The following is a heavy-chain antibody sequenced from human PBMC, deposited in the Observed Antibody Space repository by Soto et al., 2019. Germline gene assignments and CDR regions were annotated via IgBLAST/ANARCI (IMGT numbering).Heavy chain of an antibody. CDR2: ITSDGGTT. CDR1: GFTFSNYA. J-gene: IGHJ4*02. CDR3: ARDANGAADY. Sequence: EVQLVESGEGLVQPGGSLRLSCVASGFTFSNYAMHWVRQAPGKGLEYVSAITSDGGTTYYADSVKGRFTISRDNSKNTLYLQMGSLRVEDMAIYYCARDANGAADYWGQGTLVTVSS. V-gene: IGHV3-64*02. D-gene: IGHD2-8*01.